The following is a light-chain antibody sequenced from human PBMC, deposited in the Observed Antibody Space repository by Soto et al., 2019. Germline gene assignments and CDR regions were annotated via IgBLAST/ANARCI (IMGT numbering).Light chain of an antibody. CDR1: QSISNW. CDR3: QHYSRYPVT. Sequence: DIQMTQSPSTLSAYVGDTVSITCRASQSISNWLAWYQQKPGEAPKFLIYQASSLESGVPSRFSGSGSGTAFTLTISNLQPDDFATYYCQHYSRYPVTFGQGTKVEIK. V-gene: IGKV1-5*03. J-gene: IGKJ1*01. CDR2: QAS.